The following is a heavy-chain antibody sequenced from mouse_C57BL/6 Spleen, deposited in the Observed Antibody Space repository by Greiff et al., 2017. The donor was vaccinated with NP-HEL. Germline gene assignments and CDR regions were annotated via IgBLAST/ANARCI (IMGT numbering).Heavy chain of an antibody. CDR3: ARKEGGWFAY. V-gene: IGHV1-50*01. CDR1: GYTFTSYW. CDR2: IDPSDSYT. J-gene: IGHJ3*01. Sequence: QVQLQQPGAELVKPGASVKLSCKASGYTFTSYWMQWVKQRPGQGLEWIGEIDPSDSYTNYNQKFKGKATLTVDTSSSTAYMQLSSLTSEDSAVYYCARKEGGWFAYWGQGTLVTVSA.